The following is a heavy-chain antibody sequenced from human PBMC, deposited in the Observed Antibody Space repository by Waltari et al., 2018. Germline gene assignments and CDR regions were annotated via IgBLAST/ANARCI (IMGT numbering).Heavy chain of an antibody. CDR3: ASRSSIAARRLDY. J-gene: IGHJ4*02. CDR1: GYSISSGYY. CDR2: IYHSGRT. D-gene: IGHD6-6*01. V-gene: IGHV4-38-2*01. Sequence: QVQLQESGPGLVKPSETLSLTCAVSGYSISSGYYWGWLRQPPGTGLEWIGSIYHSGRTYHNPSLKSRVPTSVDTSKNQCSRRLSSVTAADTAGYYCASRSSIAARRLDYWGQGTLVTVSS.